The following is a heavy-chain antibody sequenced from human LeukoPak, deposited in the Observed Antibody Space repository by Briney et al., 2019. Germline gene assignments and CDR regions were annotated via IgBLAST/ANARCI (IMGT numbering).Heavy chain of an antibody. CDR3: ANGDYRSDAFDI. V-gene: IGHV4-61*02. D-gene: IGHD4-17*01. CDR2: IYTSGNT. J-gene: IGHJ3*02. CDR1: GGSISSGSYY. Sequence: SQTLSLTCTVSGGSISSGSYYWSWIRQPAGKGLEWIGRIYTSGNTNYNPSLKSRITISVDTSKNQFSLKLSSVTAADTAVYYCANGDYRSDAFDIWGQGTMVTVSS.